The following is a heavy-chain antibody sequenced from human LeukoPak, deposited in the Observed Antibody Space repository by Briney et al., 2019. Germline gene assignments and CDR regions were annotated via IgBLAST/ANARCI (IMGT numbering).Heavy chain of an antibody. J-gene: IGHJ4*02. CDR2: FDPEDGET. CDR3: ATFRITMIVVAPRYFDY. D-gene: IGHD3-22*01. CDR1: GYTLTELS. V-gene: IGHV1-24*01. Sequence: ASVKVSCKVSGYTLTELSMHWVRQAPGEGLEWMGGFDPEDGETIYAQKFQGRVTMTEDTSTDTAYMELSSLRSEDTAVYYCATFRITMIVVAPRYFDYWGQGTLVTVSS.